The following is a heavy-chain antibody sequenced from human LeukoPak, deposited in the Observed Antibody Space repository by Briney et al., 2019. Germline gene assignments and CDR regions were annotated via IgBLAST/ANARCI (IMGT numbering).Heavy chain of an antibody. J-gene: IGHJ4*02. V-gene: IGHV3-74*01. CDR2: INSDGSST. D-gene: IGHD1-26*01. Sequence: GGSLRLSCAASGFTFSSYWMHWVRQAPGKGLVWVSRINSDGSSTSYADSVKGRSTISRDNAKNTLYLQMNSLRAEDTAVYYCARVYSGSYFGEPPDSPRNLDYWGQGTLVTVSS. CDR3: ARVYSGSYFGEPPDSPRNLDY. CDR1: GFTFSSYW.